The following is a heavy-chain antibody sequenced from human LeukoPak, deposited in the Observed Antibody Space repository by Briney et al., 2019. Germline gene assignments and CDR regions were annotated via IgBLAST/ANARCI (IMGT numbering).Heavy chain of an antibody. CDR2: ISGGGGST. V-gene: IGHV3-23*01. CDR3: AKESSLLRGPTVIYYFDF. J-gene: IGHJ4*02. D-gene: IGHD3-10*01. Sequence: GGSLRLSCAASGFIFSSYGMNWVRQAPGKGLEWVSSISGGGGSTYYADSVKGRFTISRDNSKNTLYLQMNSLRAEDTAIYYCAKESSLLRGPTVIYYFDFWSQGTLVTVSS. CDR1: GFIFSSYG.